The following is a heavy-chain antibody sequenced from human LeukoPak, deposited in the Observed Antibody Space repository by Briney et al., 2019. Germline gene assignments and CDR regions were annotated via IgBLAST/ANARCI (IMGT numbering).Heavy chain of an antibody. CDR2: IYSGGST. CDR3: TTVGLAVAGLLDLYYFDY. V-gene: IGHV3-53*01. J-gene: IGHJ4*02. D-gene: IGHD6-19*01. Sequence: PGGSLRLSCAASGFTVSSNYMSWVRQAPGKGLEWVSVIYSGGSTYYADSVKGRFTISRDNSKNTLYLQMNSLKTEDTAVYYCTTVGLAVAGLLDLYYFDYWGQGTLVTVSS. CDR1: GFTVSSNY.